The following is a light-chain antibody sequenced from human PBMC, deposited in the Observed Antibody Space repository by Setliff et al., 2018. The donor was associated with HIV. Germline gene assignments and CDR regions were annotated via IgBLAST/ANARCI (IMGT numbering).Light chain of an antibody. CDR3: CSYTSSLTYV. J-gene: IGLJ1*01. CDR2: DVS. CDR1: SSDVGSYNF. V-gene: IGLV2-14*03. Sequence: QSALAQPASVSGSPGQSITISCSGSSSDVGSYNFVSWYQQHPGKAPQVIIYDVSRRPSGVSSRFSGSKSGSTASLTISGLQAEDQDDYYCCSYTSSLTYVFGTGTKVTVL.